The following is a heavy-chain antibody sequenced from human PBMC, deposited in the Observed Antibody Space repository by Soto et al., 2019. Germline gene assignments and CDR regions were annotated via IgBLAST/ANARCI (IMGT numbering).Heavy chain of an antibody. CDR1: GGSISSYW. CDR3: ARDLPPYDFWSGTFHY. V-gene: IGHV3-74*01. CDR2: INSDGSST. Sequence: PSETLSLTCTVSGGSISSYWMHWVRQAPGKGLVWVSRINSDGSSTSYADSVKGRFTISRDNAKNTLYLQMNSLRAEDTAVYYCARDLPPYDFWSGTFHYWGQGTLVTVSS. J-gene: IGHJ4*02. D-gene: IGHD3-3*01.